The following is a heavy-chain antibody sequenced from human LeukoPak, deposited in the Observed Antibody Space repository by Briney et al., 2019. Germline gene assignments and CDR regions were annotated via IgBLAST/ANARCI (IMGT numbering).Heavy chain of an antibody. V-gene: IGHV1-69*02. CDR3: ARGQQVAVAGTLDY. D-gene: IGHD6-19*01. CDR2: IIPILGIA. J-gene: IGHJ4*02. CDR1: GGTFSSYT. Sequence: GASVKVSCKASGGTFSSYTISWVRQAPGQGLEWMGRIIPILGIANYAQKFQGRVTITADKSTSTAYMELSSLRSEDTAVYYCARGQQVAVAGTLDYWGQGTLVTVSS.